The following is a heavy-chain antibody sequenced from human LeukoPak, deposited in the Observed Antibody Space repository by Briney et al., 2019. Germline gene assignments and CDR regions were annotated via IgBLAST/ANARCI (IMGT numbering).Heavy chain of an antibody. J-gene: IGHJ4*02. V-gene: IGHV4-34*01. CDR2: INHSGST. Sequence: SETLSLTCAVYGGSFSGYYWSWIRQPPGKGLEWIGEINHSGSTNYNPSLKRRVTISVETYKTQFSLKLSHVTAADTAVYYCARASPSELLWFGELLRAGFDYWGQGTLVTVSS. CDR1: GGSFSGYY. CDR3: ARASPSELLWFGELLRAGFDY. D-gene: IGHD3-10*01.